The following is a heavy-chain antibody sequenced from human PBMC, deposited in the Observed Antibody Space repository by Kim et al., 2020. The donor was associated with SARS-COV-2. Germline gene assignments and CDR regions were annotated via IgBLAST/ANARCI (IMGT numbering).Heavy chain of an antibody. Sequence: GGSLRLSCAASGFTFDDYAMHWVRQAPGKGLEWGSGISWNSCSIGYADSVKGRFTISRDNAKNSLYLQMNSLRAEDTALYYCAKIRWDFTDYGMDVWGQG. D-gene: IGHD2-8*02. J-gene: IGHJ6*02. CDR1: GFTFDDYA. V-gene: IGHV3-9*01. CDR2: ISWNSCSI. CDR3: AKIRWDFTDYGMDV.